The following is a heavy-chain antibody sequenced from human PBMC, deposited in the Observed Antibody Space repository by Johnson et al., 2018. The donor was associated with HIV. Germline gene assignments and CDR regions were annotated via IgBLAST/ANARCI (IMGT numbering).Heavy chain of an antibody. CDR1: GFTFSSYW. Sequence: VQLVESGGGLVQRGGSLRLSCAASGFTFSSYWMNWLRQAPGKGLEWVANIRQDGSEKYYVGSVKGRFTVSRDNARKSLYLQMNSLRAEDTAVYYCAREWLYDALDIWGQGTMVTVSS. V-gene: IGHV3-7*01. CDR3: AREWLYDALDI. J-gene: IGHJ3*02. CDR2: IRQDGSEK. D-gene: IGHD3-22*01.